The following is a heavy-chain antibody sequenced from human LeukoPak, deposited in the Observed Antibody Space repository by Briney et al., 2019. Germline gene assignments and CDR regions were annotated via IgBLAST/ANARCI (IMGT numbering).Heavy chain of an antibody. CDR1: GFTFSTYW. Sequence: GGSLRLSCAASGFTFSTYWMTWVHHAPGKGPEWVANIKEDGSATYYVDSVKGRFTISRDNAKKSLYLQMNSLRAEDTAVYYCARDSPGYLAYDSWGQGTLVTVSS. V-gene: IGHV3-7*04. D-gene: IGHD1-1*01. CDR2: IKEDGSAT. CDR3: ARDSPGYLAYDS. J-gene: IGHJ4*02.